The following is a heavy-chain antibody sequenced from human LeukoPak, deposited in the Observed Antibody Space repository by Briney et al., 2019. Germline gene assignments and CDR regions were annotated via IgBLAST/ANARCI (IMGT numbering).Heavy chain of an antibody. CDR3: ARGGVTTFDN. V-gene: IGHV3-7*03. Sequence: GGSLRLSCAASGFTFSNYWMTWVRQAPGKGLEWVATIKADGSEKYYVDSVRGRFTISRDNAKNSLYVQMNSLRADDTAIYYCARGGVTTFDNWGQGTLVTVSS. D-gene: IGHD4-17*01. CDR2: IKADGSEK. CDR1: GFTFSNYW. J-gene: IGHJ4*02.